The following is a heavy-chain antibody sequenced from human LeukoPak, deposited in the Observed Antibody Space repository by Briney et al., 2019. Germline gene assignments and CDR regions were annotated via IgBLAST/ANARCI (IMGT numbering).Heavy chain of an antibody. CDR3: AREGAGYSSSWYEGD. CDR1: GGTFISYA. J-gene: IGHJ4*02. CDR2: IIPIFGTA. Sequence: SVKVSCKASGGTFISYAISWVRQAPGQGLEWMGGIIPIFGTANYAQKFQGRVTITTDESTSTAYMELSSLRSEDTAVYYWAREGAGYSSSWYEGDWGQGTLVTVSS. D-gene: IGHD6-13*01. V-gene: IGHV1-69*05.